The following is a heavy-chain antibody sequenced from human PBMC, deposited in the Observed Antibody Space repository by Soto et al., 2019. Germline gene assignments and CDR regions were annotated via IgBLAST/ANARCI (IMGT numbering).Heavy chain of an antibody. Sequence: SGPTLVNPTQTLTLTGTFSGFSLSTSGVGVGWIRQPPGKALEWLAVIYWDDDKRYSPSLKSRLTITKDTSKNQVVLTMTNMDPVDTATYYCARTGPWRTPYEYWGQGTLVTVSS. CDR1: GFSLSTSGVG. D-gene: IGHD1-1*01. CDR3: ARTGPWRTPYEY. J-gene: IGHJ4*02. CDR2: IYWDDDK. V-gene: IGHV2-5*02.